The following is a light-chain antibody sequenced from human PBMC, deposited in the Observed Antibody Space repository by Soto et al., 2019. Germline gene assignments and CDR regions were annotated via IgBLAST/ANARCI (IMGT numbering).Light chain of an antibody. Sequence: DIQMTQSPSTLSGSVGDRVTMTCRASQTRGSGLAWYPPKPGKAPKLLIYKASTLKSGVPSRFSGSGSGTDFTLTISSLEPEDFAVYYCQQRSNWPPGVTFGQGTRLEIK. CDR1: QTRGSG. CDR2: KAS. J-gene: IGKJ5*01. V-gene: IGKV1-5*03. CDR3: QQRSNWPPGVT.